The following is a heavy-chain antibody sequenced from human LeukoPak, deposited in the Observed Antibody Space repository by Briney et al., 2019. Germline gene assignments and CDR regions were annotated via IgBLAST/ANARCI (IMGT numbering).Heavy chain of an antibody. CDR3: ARDPYSNPEGYMDV. D-gene: IGHD4-11*01. CDR2: IYTSGST. Sequence: SQTLSLTCTVSGGSISSGSNYWGWFRQPPGKGLEWIGRIYTSGSTNYNPSLKSRVTISVDTSKNQFSLKLSSVTAADTAVYYCARDPYSNPEGYMDVWGKGTTVTVSS. CDR1: GGSISSGSNY. V-gene: IGHV4-61*02. J-gene: IGHJ6*03.